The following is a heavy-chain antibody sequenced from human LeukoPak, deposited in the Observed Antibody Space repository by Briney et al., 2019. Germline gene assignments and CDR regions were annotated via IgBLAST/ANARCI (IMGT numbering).Heavy chain of an antibody. J-gene: IGHJ5*02. CDR2: IWYDGSNK. Sequence: PGGSLRLSCAASGFTFSSYGMHWVRQAPGKGLEWEAVIWYDGSNKYYADSVKGRFTISRDNSKNTLYLQMNSLRAEDTAVYYCARGYCSSTSCVWFDPWGQGTLVTVSS. CDR1: GFTFSSYG. D-gene: IGHD2-2*01. V-gene: IGHV3-33*01. CDR3: ARGYCSSTSCVWFDP.